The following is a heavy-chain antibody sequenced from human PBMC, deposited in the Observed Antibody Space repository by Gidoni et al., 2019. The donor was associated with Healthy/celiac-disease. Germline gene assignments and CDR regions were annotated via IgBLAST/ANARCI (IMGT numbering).Heavy chain of an antibody. CDR3: ARHHSQGYEYYYYGMDV. D-gene: IGHD5-12*01. CDR2: IYYSGST. Sequence: QLQLQESGPGLVKPSETLSLTCTVSGGSISSSSYYWGWSRQPPGKGLEWIGSIYYSGSTYYNPSLKSRVTISVDTPKNQFSLKLSSVTAADTAVYYCARHHSQGYEYYYYGMDVWGQGTTVTVSS. V-gene: IGHV4-39*01. J-gene: IGHJ6*02. CDR1: GGSISSSSYY.